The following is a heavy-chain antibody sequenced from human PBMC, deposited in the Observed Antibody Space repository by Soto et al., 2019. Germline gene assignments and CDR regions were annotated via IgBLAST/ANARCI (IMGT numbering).Heavy chain of an antibody. V-gene: IGHV4-61*01. Sequence: PSETLSLTCTVSGGSVSSGSYYWSWIRQPPGKGLEWIGYIYYSGSTSYNPSLKSRVTISVDTSKNQFSLKLSSVTAADTAVYYCARSLWGGYNWFDPWGQGTLVTVSS. CDR2: IYYSGST. J-gene: IGHJ5*02. D-gene: IGHD3-10*01. CDR1: GGSVSSGSYY. CDR3: ARSLWGGYNWFDP.